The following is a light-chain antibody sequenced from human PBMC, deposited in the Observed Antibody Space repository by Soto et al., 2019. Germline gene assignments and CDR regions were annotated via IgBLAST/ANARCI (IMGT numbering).Light chain of an antibody. CDR3: QQYGTSPIT. CDR2: DAS. Sequence: EIVLTQSPGTLSLSPGERATLSCRASQNVSSYLAWSQQKPGQAPRLLIYDASSRATDIADRFSGRGSGTDFTLTISRLEPEDFVVYYCQQYGTSPITFGQGTRLEIK. J-gene: IGKJ5*01. V-gene: IGKV3-20*01. CDR1: QNVSSY.